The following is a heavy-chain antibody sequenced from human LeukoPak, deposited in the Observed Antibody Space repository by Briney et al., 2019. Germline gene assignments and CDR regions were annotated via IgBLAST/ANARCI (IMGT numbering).Heavy chain of an antibody. J-gene: IGHJ4*02. CDR2: ISGSGVST. CDR1: GFTFSSFA. CDR3: ARGFESYYDFWSGYYSVDY. Sequence: GGSLRLSCAASGFTFSSFAMSWVRQAPGKGLEWVSVISGSGVSTYYADSVKGRFTISRDESKNTLYLQMNSLRAEDTAVYYCARGFESYYDFWSGYYSVDYWGQGTLVTVSS. D-gene: IGHD3-3*01. V-gene: IGHV3-23*01.